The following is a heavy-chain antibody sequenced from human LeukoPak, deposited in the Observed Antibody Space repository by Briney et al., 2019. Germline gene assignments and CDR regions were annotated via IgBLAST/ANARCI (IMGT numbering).Heavy chain of an antibody. J-gene: IGHJ4*02. CDR3: ARSSPPMTTVTTCDY. Sequence: GASVKVSCKASGYTFTSYYMHWVRQAPGQGLEWMGIINPSGGSTSYAQTFQGRVTMTRDTSTSTVCMELSSLRSEDTAVYYCARSSPPMTTVTTCDYWGQGTLVTVSS. D-gene: IGHD4-17*01. CDR1: GYTFTSYY. V-gene: IGHV1-46*01. CDR2: INPSGGST.